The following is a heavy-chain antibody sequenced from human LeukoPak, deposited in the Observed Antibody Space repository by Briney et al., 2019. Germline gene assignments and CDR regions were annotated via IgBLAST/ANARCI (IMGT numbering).Heavy chain of an antibody. CDR2: IYYSGST. Sequence: KPSETLSLTCTVSGGSISSYYWSWIRQPPGKGLEWIGYIYYSGSTNYNPSLKSRVTISVDTSRNQFSLKLRSVTAADTAVYYCARETTMILDYWGQGTLVTVSS. CDR3: ARETTMILDY. V-gene: IGHV4-59*01. J-gene: IGHJ4*02. D-gene: IGHD3-22*01. CDR1: GGSISSYY.